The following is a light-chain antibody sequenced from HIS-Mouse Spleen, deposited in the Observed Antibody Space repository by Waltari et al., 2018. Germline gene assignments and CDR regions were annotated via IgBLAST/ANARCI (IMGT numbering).Light chain of an antibody. V-gene: IGLV2-23*01. CDR2: EGS. Sequence: QSALTQPASVSGSPGQSIPISCTGTSRGVGSYNLVSWYQQHPGKAPKLMIYEGSKRPSGVSNRFSGSKSGNTASLTISGLQAEDEADYYCCSYAGSSPYVVFGGGTKLTVL. J-gene: IGLJ2*01. CDR3: CSYAGSSPYVV. CDR1: SRGVGSYNL.